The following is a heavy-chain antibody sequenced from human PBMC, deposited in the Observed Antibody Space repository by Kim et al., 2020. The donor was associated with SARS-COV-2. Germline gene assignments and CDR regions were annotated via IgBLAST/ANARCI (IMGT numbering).Heavy chain of an antibody. D-gene: IGHD1-26*01. Sequence: YAGSVTGRFTISRDNSKNTLYLQMNSLRAEDTAVYYCAREGIVGATSGLDYWGQGTLVTVSS. V-gene: IGHV3-33*01. CDR3: AREGIVGATSGLDY. J-gene: IGHJ4*02.